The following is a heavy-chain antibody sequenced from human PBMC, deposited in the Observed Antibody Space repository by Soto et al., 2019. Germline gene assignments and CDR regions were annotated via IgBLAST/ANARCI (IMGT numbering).Heavy chain of an antibody. V-gene: IGHV5-51*01. CDR3: ARRTTAAGTIDY. CDR1: GYSFTNYW. Sequence: GESLKISCKTSGYSFTNYWIGWVRQMPGKGLEWIGVIYLGDSDTRYSPSFQGQVTISADKSISTAYLQWSSLKASDTAIYYCARRTTAAGTIDYWGQGALVTVSS. D-gene: IGHD6-13*01. CDR2: IYLGDSDT. J-gene: IGHJ4*02.